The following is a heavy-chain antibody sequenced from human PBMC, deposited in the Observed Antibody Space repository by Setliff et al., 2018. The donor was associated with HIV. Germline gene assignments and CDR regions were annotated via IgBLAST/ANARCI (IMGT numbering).Heavy chain of an antibody. CDR1: GGSISNYY. CDR3: ARTFGYLKHYNYYYTIDV. V-gene: IGHV4-4*09. J-gene: IGHJ6*02. CDR2: IYTSGST. Sequence: PSETLSLTCTVSGGSISNYYWSWIRQPPGKGLEWIGYIYTSGSTNYNPSLKSRVTISVDTSKNQFSLKLSSVTAADTAVYYCARTFGYLKHYNYYYTIDVWGQGTTVTVTS. D-gene: IGHD3-22*01.